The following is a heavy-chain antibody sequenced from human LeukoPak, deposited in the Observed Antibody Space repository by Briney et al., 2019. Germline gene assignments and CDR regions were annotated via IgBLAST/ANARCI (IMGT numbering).Heavy chain of an antibody. CDR2: ISSSGSTI. D-gene: IGHD5-24*01. J-gene: IGHJ2*01. CDR1: GLTFSDYY. CDR3: ARERTSDWGLEMYFDL. V-gene: IGHV3-11*04. Sequence: PGGSLRLSCAASGLTFSDYYMRWIRQAPGKGLEWVPYISSSGSTIYYADSVKCRFTISRDNAKNSLYLQMNSLRAEDTAVYYCARERTSDWGLEMYFDLWGRGTLVTVSS.